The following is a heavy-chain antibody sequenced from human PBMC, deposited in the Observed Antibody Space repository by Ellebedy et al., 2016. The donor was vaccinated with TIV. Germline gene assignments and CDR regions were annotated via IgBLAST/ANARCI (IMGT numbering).Heavy chain of an antibody. J-gene: IGHJ4*02. V-gene: IGHV1-18*01. D-gene: IGHD6-13*01. CDR2: SNPYSGNT. CDR1: GYTFTNYP. Sequence: AASVKVSCKASGYTFTNYPISWVRQAPGQGLEWMGWSNPYSGNTKYVQQLQGRVTMTTDTSTSTAYMELRSLRSDDTAVYYCARLKGSSWYVETRGGYYFDYWGQGTLVTVSS. CDR3: ARLKGSSWYVETRGGYYFDY.